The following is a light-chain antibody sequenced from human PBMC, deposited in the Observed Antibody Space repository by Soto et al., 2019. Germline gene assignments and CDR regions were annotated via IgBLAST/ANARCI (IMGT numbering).Light chain of an antibody. Sequence: DIQLTQSPSSLSASVGDRVTITCRVSQDIRCYLNWYRQKPGKVPKLLIYSASNLQSGVPSRFSGSGSGTDFTLNITSLQPEDVATYYGQRTYHALTFGPGTKVDIK. CDR3: QRTYHALT. J-gene: IGKJ3*01. CDR2: SAS. V-gene: IGKV1-27*01. CDR1: QDIRCY.